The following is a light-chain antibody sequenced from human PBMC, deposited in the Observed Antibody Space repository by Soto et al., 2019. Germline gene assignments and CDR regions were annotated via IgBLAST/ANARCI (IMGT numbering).Light chain of an antibody. CDR2: EVS. CDR1: SSGVGGYNY. CDR3: SSYAGSNIWV. Sequence: QSALTQPPSASGSPGQSVTISCTGTSSGVGGYNYVSWYQQHPGKAPKLMIYEVSKRPSGVPDRFSGSKSGNTASLTVSGLQAEDEADYYCSSYAGSNIWVFGGGTQLTVL. J-gene: IGLJ3*02. V-gene: IGLV2-8*01.